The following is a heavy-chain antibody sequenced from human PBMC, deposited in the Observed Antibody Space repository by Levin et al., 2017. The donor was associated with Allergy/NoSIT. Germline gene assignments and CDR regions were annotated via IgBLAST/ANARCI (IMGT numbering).Heavy chain of an antibody. CDR2: IKQDGSEK. V-gene: IGHV3-7*01. J-gene: IGHJ6*02. D-gene: IGHD3-10*01. CDR1: GVTFSSYW. CDR3: ARGGPRGNYDDGMDG. Sequence: PGGSLRLSCAASGVTFSSYWMSWVRQAPGKGLEWVANIKQDGSEKYYVDSVKGRFTISRDNAKNSLYLQMNSLRAEDTAVYYCARGGPRGNYDDGMDGWGQGTTVTVSS.